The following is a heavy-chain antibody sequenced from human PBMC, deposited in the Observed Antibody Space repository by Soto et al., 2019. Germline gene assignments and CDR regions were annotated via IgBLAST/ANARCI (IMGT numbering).Heavy chain of an antibody. CDR2: IKQDGSEE. CDR1: GFSSWNSW. D-gene: IGHD6-13*01. Sequence: PAGSLRLSCASSGFSSWNSWMSWVRQAPVQGLEWVANIKQDGSEEFYVDSVKGRFTISRDNPKNSVYLQMNSLRAEDTAVYYCTRGTDLRFWPGYSCPGMDVWGQGTMVTVSS. J-gene: IGHJ6*02. V-gene: IGHV3-7*03. CDR3: TRGTDLRFWPGYSCPGMDV.